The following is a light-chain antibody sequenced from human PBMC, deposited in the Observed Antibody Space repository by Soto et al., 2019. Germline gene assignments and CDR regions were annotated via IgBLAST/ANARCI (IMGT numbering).Light chain of an antibody. Sequence: QSALTQPASVSGSPGQSITISCTGASSDVGGYKYVSWYQQHPGKAPKLTIYEASNRPSGVSNRFSGSKSGNTASLTISGLQAEDEADYYCSSYTSSNIYVFGTGTKLTVL. J-gene: IGLJ1*01. CDR3: SSYTSSNIYV. CDR2: EAS. V-gene: IGLV2-14*01. CDR1: SSDVGGYKY.